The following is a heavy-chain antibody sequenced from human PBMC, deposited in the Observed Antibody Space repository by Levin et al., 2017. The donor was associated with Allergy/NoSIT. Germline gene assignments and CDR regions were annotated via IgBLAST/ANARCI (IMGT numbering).Heavy chain of an antibody. J-gene: IGHJ4*02. CDR3: ARSDIAAAARFRY. CDR1: GYTFTSYY. CDR2: INPIGGST. V-gene: IGHV1-46*01. D-gene: IGHD6-13*01. Sequence: ASVKVSCRASGYTFTSYYMHWVRQAPGQGLEWMGIINPIGGSTTYAQKFQDRVTMTRDTSTSTVYMDLSSLRSEDTAVYYCARSDIAAAARFRYWGQGTLVTVSS.